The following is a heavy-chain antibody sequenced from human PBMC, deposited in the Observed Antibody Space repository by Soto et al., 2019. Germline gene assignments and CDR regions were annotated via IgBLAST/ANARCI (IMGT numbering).Heavy chain of an antibody. D-gene: IGHD3-3*01. CDR2: IKQDGSEK. J-gene: IGHJ6*02. CDR1: GFTFSSYW. Sequence: GGSLRLSCAASGFTFSSYWMSWVRQAPGKGLEWVANIKQDGSEKYYVDSVKGRFTISRDNAKNSLYLQMNSLRAEDTAVYYCARDRREFLDPQMTMYYSGMDVWGQGTTVTVSS. CDR3: ARDRREFLDPQMTMYYSGMDV. V-gene: IGHV3-7*03.